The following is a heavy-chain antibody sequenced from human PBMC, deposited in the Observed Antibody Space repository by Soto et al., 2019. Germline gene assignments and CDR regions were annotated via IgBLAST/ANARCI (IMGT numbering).Heavy chain of an antibody. Sequence: QVQLVQSGAEVKKPGASVKVSCKVSGYTLTELSMHWVRQAPGKGLEWMGGFDPEDGETIYAQKFQGRVTMTEDTSTDTAYMELSSLRSEDTAVYYCATDQGYCSGGSCYYRVYRFAFDIWGQGTMVTVSS. D-gene: IGHD2-15*01. J-gene: IGHJ3*02. CDR1: GYTLTELS. V-gene: IGHV1-24*01. CDR3: ATDQGYCSGGSCYYRVYRFAFDI. CDR2: FDPEDGET.